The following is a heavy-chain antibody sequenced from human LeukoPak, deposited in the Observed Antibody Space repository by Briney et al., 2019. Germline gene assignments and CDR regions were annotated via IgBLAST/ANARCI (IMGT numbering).Heavy chain of an antibody. CDR3: TTDEGDGSGYFDL. J-gene: IGHJ2*01. CDR2: IKSKTDGGTT. CDR1: GFTFSNAW. D-gene: IGHD3-10*01. V-gene: IGHV3-15*01. Sequence: PGGVLRLSFAATGFTFSNAWMSWVRQAPGEGLEWGGRIKSKTDGGTTDYAAPVKGRFTISRDDSKNTLYLQMNSLKTEDTAVYYCTTDEGDGSGYFDLWGRGTLVTVSS.